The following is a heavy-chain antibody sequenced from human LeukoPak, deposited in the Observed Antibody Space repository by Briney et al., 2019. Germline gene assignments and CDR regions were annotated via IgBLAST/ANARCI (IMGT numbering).Heavy chain of an antibody. J-gene: IGHJ4*02. CDR1: GDSISSNNW. CDR2: IYHTGST. Sequence: PSRTLSLTCAVSGDSISSNNWWSWVRQPPGKGLEWMGEIYHTGSTNFRPSLRSRVTISLDESKNQFSLNVNSVTAADTAVYYCARVRGHTSSWYGGDFDFWGQGTLVTVSS. D-gene: IGHD6-13*01. CDR3: ARVRGHTSSWYGGDFDF. V-gene: IGHV4-4*02.